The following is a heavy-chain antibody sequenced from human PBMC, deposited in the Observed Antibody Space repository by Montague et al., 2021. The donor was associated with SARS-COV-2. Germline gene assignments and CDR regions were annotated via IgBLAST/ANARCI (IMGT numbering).Heavy chain of an antibody. D-gene: IGHD1-20*01. CDR2: VSGSGDGT. CDR1: GFTFSSYA. V-gene: IGHV3-23*01. CDR3: AKVGWYNWNPYDTFDI. Sequence: SLRLSCAASGFTFSSYAMNWVRQAPGKGLEWVSAVSGSGDGTYYADSVKGRFTISRDNSKNTLSLQMNSLRAEDTAVYYCAKVGWYNWNPYDTFDIWGQGTMVTVSS. J-gene: IGHJ3*02.